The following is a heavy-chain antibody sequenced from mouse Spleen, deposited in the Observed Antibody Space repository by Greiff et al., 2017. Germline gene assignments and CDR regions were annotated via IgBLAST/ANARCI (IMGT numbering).Heavy chain of an antibody. CDR1: GLTFSNYW. Sequence: EVQLVESGGGLVQPGGSMKLSCVASGLTFSNYWMNWVRQSPEKGLEWVAQIRLKSDNYATHYAESVKGRFTISRDDSKSSVYLQMNNLRTEDTGIYYCTEDLFAYWGQGTLVTVSA. J-gene: IGHJ3*01. CDR2: IRLKSDNYAT. CDR3: TEDLFAY. V-gene: IGHV6-3*01.